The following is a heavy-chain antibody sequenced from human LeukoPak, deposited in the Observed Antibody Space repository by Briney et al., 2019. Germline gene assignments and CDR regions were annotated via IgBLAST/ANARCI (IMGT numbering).Heavy chain of an antibody. J-gene: IGHJ6*02. CDR3: AKDQLTTEYYYGMDV. Sequence: GGSLRLSCAASGFAFSSYAMSWVRQAPGKGLEWVSAISGSGGSTYYADSVKGRFTISRDNSKNTLYLQMNSLRAEDTAVYYCAKDQLTTEYYYGMDVWGQGTTVTVSS. V-gene: IGHV3-23*01. CDR1: GFAFSSYA. D-gene: IGHD3-3*01. CDR2: ISGSGGST.